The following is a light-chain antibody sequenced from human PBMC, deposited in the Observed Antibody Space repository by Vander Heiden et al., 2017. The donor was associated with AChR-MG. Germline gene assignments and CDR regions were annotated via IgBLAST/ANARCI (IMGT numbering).Light chain of an antibody. Sequence: IVLTQSPVTLSVSPGERATLSCRASHSVGSMVAWYQQKPGQAPRLLIYGASTRATAIPARFSGSGSGSAFTLTINNLQSEDVAVYYCQQYDDWAFSFGQGTKVEIK. V-gene: IGKV3-15*01. CDR2: GAS. CDR3: QQYDDWAFS. CDR1: HSVGSM. J-gene: IGKJ2*03.